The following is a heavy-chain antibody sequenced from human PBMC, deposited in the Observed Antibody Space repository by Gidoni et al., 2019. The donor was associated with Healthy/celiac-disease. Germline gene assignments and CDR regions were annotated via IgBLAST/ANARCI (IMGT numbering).Heavy chain of an antibody. J-gene: IGHJ5*02. V-gene: IGHV4-38-2*02. D-gene: IGHD2-8*01. CDR3: ARVGRLYSSVGWFDP. Sequence: QVQLQESGPGLVKPSETLSLTCTVSGYSISSGYYWGWIRQPPGKGLEWIGSIYHSGSTYYNPSLKSRVTISVDTSKNQFSLKLSSVTAADTAVYYCARVGRLYSSVGWFDPWGQGTLVTVSS. CDR1: GYSISSGYY. CDR2: IYHSGST.